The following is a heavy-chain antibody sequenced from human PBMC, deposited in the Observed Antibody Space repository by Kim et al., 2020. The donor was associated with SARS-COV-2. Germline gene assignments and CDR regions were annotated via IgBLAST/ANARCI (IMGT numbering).Heavy chain of an antibody. CDR1: GFTFSSYW. J-gene: IGHJ6*02. Sequence: GGSLRLSCAASGFTFSSYWMSWVRQAPGKGLEWVANIKQDGSEKYYVDSVKGRFTISRDNAKNSLYLQMNSLRAEDTAVYYCASVSVITFGGDIPDYYYGMDVWGQGTTVTVSS. D-gene: IGHD3-16*01. CDR2: IKQDGSEK. CDR3: ASVSVITFGGDIPDYYYGMDV. V-gene: IGHV3-7*01.